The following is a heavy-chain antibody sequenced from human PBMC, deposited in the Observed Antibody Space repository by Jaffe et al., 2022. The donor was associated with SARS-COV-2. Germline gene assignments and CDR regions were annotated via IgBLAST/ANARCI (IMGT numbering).Heavy chain of an antibody. J-gene: IGHJ6*02. CDR3: ARHGGSLWYSYGYYYGMDV. D-gene: IGHD5-18*01. Sequence: QLQLQESGPGLVKPSETLSLTCTVSGGSISSSSYYWGWIRQPPGKGLEWIGSIYYSGSTYYNPSLKSRVTISVDTSKNQFSLKLSSVTAADTAVYYCARHGGSLWYSYGYYYGMDVWGQGTTVTVSS. CDR2: IYYSGST. CDR1: GGSISSSSYY. V-gene: IGHV4-39*01.